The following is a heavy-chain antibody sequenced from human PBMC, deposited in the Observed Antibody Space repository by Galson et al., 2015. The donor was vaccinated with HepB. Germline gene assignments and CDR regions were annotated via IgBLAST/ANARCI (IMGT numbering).Heavy chain of an antibody. J-gene: IGHJ4*02. CDR2: INHSGST. V-gene: IGHV4-34*01. CDR1: GGSFSGYY. CDR3: ARVIGYSYGNT. D-gene: IGHD5-18*01. Sequence: LTCAVYGGSFSGYYWSWIRQPPGKGLEWIGEINHSGSTNYNPSLKSRVTISVDTSKNQFSLKLSSVTAADTAVYYCARVIGYSYGNTWGQGTLVTVSS.